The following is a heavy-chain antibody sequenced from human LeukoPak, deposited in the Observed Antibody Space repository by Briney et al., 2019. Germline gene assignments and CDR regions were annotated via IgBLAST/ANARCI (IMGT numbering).Heavy chain of an antibody. J-gene: IGHJ3*02. CDR1: GFTVSSNY. CDR3: AKFGVFWSGYSAALNDAFDI. D-gene: IGHD3-3*01. V-gene: IGHV3-23*01. Sequence: HPGGSLRLSCAASGFTVSSNYMSWVRQAPGKGLEWVSAISGSGGSTYYADSVKGRFTISRDNSKNTLYLQMNSLRAEDTAVYYCAKFGVFWSGYSAALNDAFDIWGQGTMVTVSS. CDR2: ISGSGGST.